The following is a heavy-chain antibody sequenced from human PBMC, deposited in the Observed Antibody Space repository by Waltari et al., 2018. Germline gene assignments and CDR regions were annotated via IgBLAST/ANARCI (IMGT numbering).Heavy chain of an antibody. V-gene: IGHV4-34*01. CDR2: IDFTGYS. Sequence: QVQLRQWGAGLLRPSETLSPNCAVDGGSFRGYYWTWIRQSPGRGLGWVGEIDFTGYSKYNSAIESRVTLSADMSKRQVSLTLNFVTAADSAVYFCARGENGYYYGSGKNYAMDVWGQGTPVTVSS. J-gene: IGHJ6*02. D-gene: IGHD3-10*01. CDR3: ARGENGYYYGSGKNYAMDV. CDR1: GGSFRGYY.